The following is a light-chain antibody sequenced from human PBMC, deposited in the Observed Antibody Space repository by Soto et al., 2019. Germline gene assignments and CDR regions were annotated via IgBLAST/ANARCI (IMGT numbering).Light chain of an antibody. CDR2: DAS. CDR3: QQFDSYPLT. Sequence: AIQLTQAPSSRAASVGDRVTMTCRASQDIDSALAWYQQKPGKAPKLLIFDASSLGSGVPSRFSGSGSGTDFTLTISSLQPEDFATYYCQQFDSYPLTFGGGTKVEIK. V-gene: IGKV1-13*02. J-gene: IGKJ4*01. CDR1: QDIDSA.